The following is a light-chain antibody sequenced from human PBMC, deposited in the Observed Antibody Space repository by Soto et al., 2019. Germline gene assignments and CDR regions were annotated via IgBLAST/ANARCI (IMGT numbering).Light chain of an antibody. CDR2: EVT. V-gene: IGLV2-23*02. J-gene: IGLJ1*01. CDR1: SSDVGSYNL. CDR3: CSYAGSSTRGYV. Sequence: ALTQPASVSESPGQSITISCTGTSSDVGSYNLVSWYQQHPGKAPKLVISEVTKRPSGVSHRFSGSKSGNTASLTISGLQAEDEADYYCCSYAGSSTRGYVFGSGTKLTVL.